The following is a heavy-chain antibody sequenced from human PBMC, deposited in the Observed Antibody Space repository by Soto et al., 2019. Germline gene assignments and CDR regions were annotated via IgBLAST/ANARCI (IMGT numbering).Heavy chain of an antibody. CDR3: ANFIVVGAENYFDP. CDR2: ISGSAGST. CDR1: GFIFSSYA. V-gene: IGHV3-23*01. Sequence: EVQLLESGGGLVQPGGSLRLSCAASGFIFSSYAMNWVRQAPGKGVEWVSSISGSAGSTYYADSVKGRFTISSANSKTTLYLKMNSARAQDTAKDYCANFIVVGAENYFDPWGQATQVTVSS. D-gene: IGHD2-15*01. J-gene: IGHJ5*02.